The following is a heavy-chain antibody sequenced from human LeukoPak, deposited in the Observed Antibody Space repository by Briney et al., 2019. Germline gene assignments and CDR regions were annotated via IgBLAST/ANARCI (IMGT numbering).Heavy chain of an antibody. D-gene: IGHD6-19*01. V-gene: IGHV4-34*01. J-gene: IGHJ4*02. CDR2: INHSGST. CDR1: GGSFSGYY. Sequence: SETLSLTCAVYGGSFSGYYWSWIRQPPGKGLEWIGEINHSGSTNHNPSLKSRVTISIDTSKNQFSLKPSSVTAADTAVYYCARAAGGGSGWNFDYWGQGTLVSVSS. CDR3: ARAAGGGSGWNFDY.